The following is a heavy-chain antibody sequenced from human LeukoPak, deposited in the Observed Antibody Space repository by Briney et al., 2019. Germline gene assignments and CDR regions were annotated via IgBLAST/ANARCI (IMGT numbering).Heavy chain of an antibody. D-gene: IGHD1-26*01. CDR1: GFTFSSYS. V-gene: IGHV3-20*04. J-gene: IGHJ4*02. Sequence: GGSLRLSCAASGFTFSSYSMNWVRQAPGKGLGWVSGINWNGGSTGYADSVRGRFTISRDNAKNSLYLQMNSLRAEDTALYYCARRKVGATPYDYWGQGTLVTVSS. CDR3: ARRKVGATPYDY. CDR2: INWNGGST.